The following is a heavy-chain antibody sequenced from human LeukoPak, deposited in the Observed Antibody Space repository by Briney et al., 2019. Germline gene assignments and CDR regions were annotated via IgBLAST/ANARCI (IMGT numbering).Heavy chain of an antibody. J-gene: IGHJ4*02. Sequence: GRSLRLSCAASGFTFSNYAMYWFRQARGKGLEWVAVIAYDGSNEYYADSVKGRFTISRDNSKNTLYLQMNSVRAEDTSVYYCARSEWDFWSGKGLDHWGQGTLVSVSS. V-gene: IGHV3-30-3*01. CDR3: ARSEWDFWSGKGLDH. CDR1: GFTFSNYA. D-gene: IGHD3-3*01. CDR2: IAYDGSNE.